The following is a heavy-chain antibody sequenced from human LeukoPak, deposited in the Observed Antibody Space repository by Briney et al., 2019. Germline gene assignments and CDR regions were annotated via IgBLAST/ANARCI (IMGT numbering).Heavy chain of an antibody. CDR2: INPNSGGT. J-gene: IGHJ4*02. V-gene: IGHV1-2*02. CDR3: ARDEPQWLEDFDY. Sequence: ASVKVSCKASVYTFTGYYMHWVRQAPGQGLEWMGWINPNSGGTNYAQKFQGRDTMTRDTSISTAYMELSRLRSDDTAVYYCARDEPQWLEDFDYWGQGTLVTVSS. D-gene: IGHD6-19*01. CDR1: VYTFTGYY.